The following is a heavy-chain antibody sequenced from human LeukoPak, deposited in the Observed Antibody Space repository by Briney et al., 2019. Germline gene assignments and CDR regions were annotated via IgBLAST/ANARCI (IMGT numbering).Heavy chain of an antibody. CDR3: ARQQWLVLYYYYGMDV. Sequence: ASVKVSCKASGGTFSSYAISWVRQAPGQGLEWMGWISAYNGNTNYAQKLQGRVTMTTDTSTSTAYMELRSLRSDDTAVYYCARQQWLVLYYYYGMDVWGQGTTVTVSS. V-gene: IGHV1-18*01. CDR2: ISAYNGNT. J-gene: IGHJ6*02. D-gene: IGHD6-19*01. CDR1: GGTFSSYA.